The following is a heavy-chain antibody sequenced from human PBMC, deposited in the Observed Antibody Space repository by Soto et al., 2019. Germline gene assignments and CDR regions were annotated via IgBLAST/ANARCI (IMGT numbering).Heavy chain of an antibody. CDR2: ISGSGGST. D-gene: IGHD6-19*01. Sequence: GGSLRLSCAASGFTFSSYAMSWVRQAPGKELEWVSAISGSGGSTYYADSVKGRFTISRDNSKNTLYLQMNSLRAEDTAVYYCARDLAVAGPFLSGMDVWGQGTTVTVSS. V-gene: IGHV3-23*01. CDR1: GFTFSSYA. J-gene: IGHJ6*02. CDR3: ARDLAVAGPFLSGMDV.